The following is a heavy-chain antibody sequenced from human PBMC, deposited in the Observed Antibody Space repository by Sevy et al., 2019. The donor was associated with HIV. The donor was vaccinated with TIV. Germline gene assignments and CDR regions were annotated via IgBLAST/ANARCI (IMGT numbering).Heavy chain of an antibody. J-gene: IGHJ4*02. Sequence: GGSPRLSCVVSGLSISTYWMSWVRQAPGKRLEWVASIKQDGSDNSFVDSVRGRFTISRDNAKNSVYLQMSSLSGDDTAMYYCATCSLSNCTFHFWGQGTLVTVSS. CDR1: GLSISTYW. D-gene: IGHD4-4*01. V-gene: IGHV3-7*03. CDR2: IKQDGSDN. CDR3: ATCSLSNCTFHF.